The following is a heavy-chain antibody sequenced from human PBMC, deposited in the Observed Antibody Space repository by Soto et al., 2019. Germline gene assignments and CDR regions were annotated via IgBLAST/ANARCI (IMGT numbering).Heavy chain of an antibody. D-gene: IGHD1-20*01. CDR2: IIPIFGTA. CDR1: ARTFSSYA. Sequence: SVTVSCKASARTFSSYAISWVRQAPGQGLEWMGGIIPIFGTANYAQKFQGRVTITADESTSTAYMELSSLRSEDTAVYYCASGITGINAFGYWGQGTLVTVSS. J-gene: IGHJ4*02. CDR3: ASGITGINAFGY. V-gene: IGHV1-69*13.